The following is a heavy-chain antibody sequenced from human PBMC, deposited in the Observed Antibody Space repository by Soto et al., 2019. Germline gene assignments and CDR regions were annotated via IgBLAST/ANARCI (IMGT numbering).Heavy chain of an antibody. CDR2: MNPNRGTT. CDR3: ARAAPGLARFDY. Sequence: GASVKVSCKASGYMFTSYDINWVRQATGQGLEWMGWMNPNRGTTGYAQKFQGRVTMTMNPSISTAYMGLSSLRSDDTAMYFFARAAPGLARFDYWGQGTPVTVSS. V-gene: IGHV1-8*01. J-gene: IGHJ4*01. CDR1: GYMFTSYD. D-gene: IGHD3-9*01.